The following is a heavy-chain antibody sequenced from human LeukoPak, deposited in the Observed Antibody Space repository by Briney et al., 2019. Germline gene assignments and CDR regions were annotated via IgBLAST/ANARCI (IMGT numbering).Heavy chain of an antibody. CDR3: AKEGGPGSSGGHPDDAFDI. J-gene: IGHJ3*02. Sequence: GGSLRLSCAASGFTFSTYVRHWVRKAPGKGMERLAFIRDDTNERFYADSVRGRFTISGDSSKNTLYLQMNNLRPEDTAMYYCAKEGGPGSSGGHPDDAFDIWGQGTMVIVSS. CDR2: IRDDTNER. CDR1: GFTFSTYV. D-gene: IGHD2-15*01. V-gene: IGHV3-30*02.